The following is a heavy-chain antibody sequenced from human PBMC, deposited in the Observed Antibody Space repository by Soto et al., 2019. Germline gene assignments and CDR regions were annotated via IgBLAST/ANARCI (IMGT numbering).Heavy chain of an antibody. Sequence: EVELVQSGGGLAQPGGCLRLSCAASGFTFSIYGMNWVRQAPGKGLEWVSYISSGGDTIYYADSVKGRFTISRDSAKNSVYLHTNSLRAEDTAVYYCARDRYGDYSADYWGQGTLVTVSS. D-gene: IGHD4-17*01. CDR1: GFTFSIYG. CDR3: ARDRYGDYSADY. V-gene: IGHV3-48*01. J-gene: IGHJ4*02. CDR2: ISSGGDTI.